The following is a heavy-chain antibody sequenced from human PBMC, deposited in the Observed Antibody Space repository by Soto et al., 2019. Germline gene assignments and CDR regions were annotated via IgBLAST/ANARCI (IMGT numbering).Heavy chain of an antibody. CDR2: INGDGSEE. Sequence: EVQLVESGGVLVQPGGSLRVSCAASGFTFSTSWMNWVRQAPGKGLEWGANINGDGSEEYYVDSMRGRFTISRDNVKNSMFLQMTSLRAEDTAVYNCAAGFPPDYWGQGTLVTVSS. J-gene: IGHJ4*02. V-gene: IGHV3-7*01. CDR1: GFTFSTSW. CDR3: AAGFPPDY. D-gene: IGHD3-10*01.